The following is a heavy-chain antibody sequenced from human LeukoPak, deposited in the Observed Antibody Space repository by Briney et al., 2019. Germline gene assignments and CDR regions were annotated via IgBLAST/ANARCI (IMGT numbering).Heavy chain of an antibody. V-gene: IGHV3-48*04. CDR1: GFTFSYYN. D-gene: IGHD2-15*01. CDR3: ARDMVADY. CDR2: ISSSSSSM. Sequence: GGSLRLSCAASGFTFSYYNMNWVRQAPGKGLEWVSFISSSSSSMSYADSVKGRFTISRDNAKNSLYLQMNSPRAEDTAVYYCARDMVADYWGQGTLVTVSS. J-gene: IGHJ4*02.